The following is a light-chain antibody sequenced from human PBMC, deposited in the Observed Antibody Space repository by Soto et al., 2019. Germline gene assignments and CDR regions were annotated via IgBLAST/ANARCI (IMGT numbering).Light chain of an antibody. CDR1: QSVSSS. CDR2: GAS. CDR3: QQYNNWPPLT. J-gene: IGKJ4*01. V-gene: IGKV3-15*01. Sequence: EIVMTQSPATLSVSPGERATLSCRASQSVSSSLAWYQQKPGQAPMLLIDGASTRATGIPARFSVSGPGTGFTLTITSLQAEDCVVYNCQQYNNWPPLTFGGGAKVEIK.